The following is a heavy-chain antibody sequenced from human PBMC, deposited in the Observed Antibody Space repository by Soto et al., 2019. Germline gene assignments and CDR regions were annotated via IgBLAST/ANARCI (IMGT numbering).Heavy chain of an antibody. CDR2: IIPIFGTA. CDR3: ARGTRAVSSGWLDH. CDR1: GGTFSSYA. D-gene: IGHD6-19*01. Sequence: ASVKVSCKASGGTFSSYAISWVRQAPGQGLEWMGGIIPIFGTANYAQKFQGRVTITADESTSTAYMELSSLRSEDTAVYYCARGTRAVSSGWLDHWGQGTLVTVSS. V-gene: IGHV1-69*13. J-gene: IGHJ4*02.